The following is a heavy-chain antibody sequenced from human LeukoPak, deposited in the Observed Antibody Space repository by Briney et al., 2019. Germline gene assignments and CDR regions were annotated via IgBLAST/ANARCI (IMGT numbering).Heavy chain of an antibody. D-gene: IGHD2-2*02. J-gene: IGHJ6*03. CDR2: IYTSGST. V-gene: IGHV4-4*07. Sequence: SETLSLTCTVSGGSISSYYWSWIRQPAGKGLEWIGRIYTSGSTNYNPSLKSRVTMSVDTSKNQFSLKLSSVTAADTAVYYCARASLGYCSSTSCYTGGVDYYYYMDVWGKGTTVTVSS. CDR3: ARASLGYCSSTSCYTGGVDYYYYMDV. CDR1: GGSISSYY.